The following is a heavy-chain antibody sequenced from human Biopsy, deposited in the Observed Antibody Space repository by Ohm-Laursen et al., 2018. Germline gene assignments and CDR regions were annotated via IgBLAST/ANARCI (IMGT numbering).Heavy chain of an antibody. D-gene: IGHD3-22*01. V-gene: IGHV4-4*07. CDR2: IYPGGST. CDR3: ARGDYFDSNGYFWFDP. CDR1: GGDINNYY. J-gene: IGHJ5*02. Sequence: SETLSLTCNVSGGDINNYYWSWIRQPAGKGLEWIGRIYPGGSTNYNPSLKSRVTMSVDTSKKQLSLKLNSVTAADTAMYYCARGDYFDSNGYFWFDPWGQGTLVTVSS.